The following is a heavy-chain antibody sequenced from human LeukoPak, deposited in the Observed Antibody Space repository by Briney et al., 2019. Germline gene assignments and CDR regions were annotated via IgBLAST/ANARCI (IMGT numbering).Heavy chain of an antibody. J-gene: IGHJ4*02. CDR1: GGSISSGSYY. V-gene: IGHV4-61*02. Sequence: SETLSLTCTVSGGSISSGSYYWSWIRQPAGKGLEWIGRIYTSGSTNYNPSLESRVTISVDTSKNQFSLKLSSVTAADTAVYYCARGESYRGYYFDYWGQGTLVTVSS. CDR3: ARGESYRGYYFDY. CDR2: IYTSGST. D-gene: IGHD2-21*01.